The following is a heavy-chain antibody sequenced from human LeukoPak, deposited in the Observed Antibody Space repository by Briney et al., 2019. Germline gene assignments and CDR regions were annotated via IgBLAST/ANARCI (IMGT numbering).Heavy chain of an antibody. J-gene: IGHJ4*02. CDR2: ISSSSSYI. D-gene: IGHD5-18*01. CDR1: GFTFSSYS. Sequence: GGSLRLSCAASGFTFSSYSMNWVRQAPGKGLEWVSSISSSSSYIYYADSVKGRFTISRDIAKNSLYLQMNSLGAEDTAVYYCAREGGGYSFDFDYWGQGTLVTVSS. CDR3: AREGGGYSFDFDY. V-gene: IGHV3-21*01.